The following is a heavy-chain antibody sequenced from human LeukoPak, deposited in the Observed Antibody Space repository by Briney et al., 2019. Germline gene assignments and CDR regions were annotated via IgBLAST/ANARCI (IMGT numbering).Heavy chain of an antibody. Sequence: ASVKVSCKVSGYSLNDLAMHWVRQAPGKGLEWMGGFDPEEGDTVYAKKFQAGLIMTKDTSTNTAYMELRSLRSEDTAVYFCSTDLWGYCNGDCFPTEYWGQGTLVAVSS. V-gene: IGHV1-24*01. J-gene: IGHJ4*02. D-gene: IGHD2-21*02. CDR1: GYSLNDLA. CDR3: STDLWGYCNGDCFPTEY. CDR2: FDPEEGDT.